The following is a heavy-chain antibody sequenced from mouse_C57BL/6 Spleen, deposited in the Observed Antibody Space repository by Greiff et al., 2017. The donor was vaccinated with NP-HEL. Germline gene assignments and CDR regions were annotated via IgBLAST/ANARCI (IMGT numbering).Heavy chain of an antibody. V-gene: IGHV1-39*01. J-gene: IGHJ2*01. CDR3: ARRALITTVVATNYFDY. CDR2: INPNYGTT. Sequence: SGPELVKPGASVKISCKASGYSFTDYNMNWVKQSNGKSLEWIGVINPNYGTTSYNQKFKGKATLTVDQSSSTAYMQLNSLTSEDSAVYYCARRALITTVVATNYFDYWGQGTTLTVSS. CDR1: GYSFTDYN. D-gene: IGHD1-1*01.